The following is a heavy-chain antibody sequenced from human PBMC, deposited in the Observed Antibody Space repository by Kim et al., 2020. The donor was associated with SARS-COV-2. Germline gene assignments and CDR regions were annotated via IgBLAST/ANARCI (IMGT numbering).Heavy chain of an antibody. CDR2: IIPIFGTA. CDR3: ASGEYYYDSSGYYSY. V-gene: IGHV1-69*13. CDR1: GGTFSSYA. Sequence: SVKVSCKASGGTFSSYAISWVRQAPGQGLEWMGGIIPIFGTANYAQKFQGRVTITADESTSTAYMELSSLRSEDTAVYYCASGEYYYDSSGYYSYWGQGTLVTVSS. D-gene: IGHD3-22*01. J-gene: IGHJ4*02.